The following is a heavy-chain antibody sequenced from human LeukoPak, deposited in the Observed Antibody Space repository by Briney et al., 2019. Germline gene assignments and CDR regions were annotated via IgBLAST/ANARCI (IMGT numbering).Heavy chain of an antibody. Sequence: QPGGSLRLSCAASGFTFSSYGLHWVRQAPGKGLEWVAVIWHDGSNKYYADSVKGRFTISRDNSKNTLYLQMNSLRAEDTAVYYCARPSYYYDSSGYHPHYYFDHWGQGTLVTVSS. CDR2: IWHDGSNK. CDR3: ARPSYYYDSSGYHPHYYFDH. D-gene: IGHD3-22*01. V-gene: IGHV3-33*01. J-gene: IGHJ4*02. CDR1: GFTFSSYG.